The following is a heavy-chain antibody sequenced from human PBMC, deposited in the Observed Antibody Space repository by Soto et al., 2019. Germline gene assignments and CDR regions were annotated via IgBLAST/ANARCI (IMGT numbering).Heavy chain of an antibody. D-gene: IGHD3-22*01. CDR3: ASLSYYDSYSGFDY. J-gene: IGHJ4*02. CDR2: IYPGDSDT. V-gene: IGHV5-51*01. Sequence: GESLKISCNGSTYTFTSYWIGWVRQMPWKGLEWMGLIYPGDSDTKYSPSFQGQVTISADKSISTAYLRWSSLKASDTAMYYCASLSYYDSYSGFDYWGQGTLVTVSS. CDR1: TYTFTSYW.